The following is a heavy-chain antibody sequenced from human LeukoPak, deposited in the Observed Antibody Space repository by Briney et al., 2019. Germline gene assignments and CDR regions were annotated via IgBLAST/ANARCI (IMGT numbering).Heavy chain of an antibody. CDR1: GGSFSGYY. J-gene: IGHJ4*02. CDR2: INHSGST. V-gene: IGHV4-34*01. D-gene: IGHD2-2*01. CDR3: ARVARSYCSSTSCPTRSLDY. Sequence: SETLSLTCAVYGGSFSGYYWSWIRQPPGKGLEWIGEINHSGSTSYNPPLKSRVTISVGTSKNQFSLKLSSVTAADTAVYYCARVARSYCSSTSCPTRSLDYWGQGTLVTVSS.